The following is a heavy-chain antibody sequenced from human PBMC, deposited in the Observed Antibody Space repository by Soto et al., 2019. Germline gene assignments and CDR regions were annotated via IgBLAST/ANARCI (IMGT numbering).Heavy chain of an antibody. CDR2: ISAYNGNT. CDR1: GYTFTSYG. Sequence: ASVKVSCKASGYTFTSYGISWVRQAPGQGLEWMGWISAYNGNTDYAQKLQGRVTMTTDTSTSTAYMELRSLRSDDTAVYYCARKVRSGWFFDYWGQGTLVTVSS. J-gene: IGHJ4*02. V-gene: IGHV1-18*01. D-gene: IGHD6-19*01. CDR3: ARKVRSGWFFDY.